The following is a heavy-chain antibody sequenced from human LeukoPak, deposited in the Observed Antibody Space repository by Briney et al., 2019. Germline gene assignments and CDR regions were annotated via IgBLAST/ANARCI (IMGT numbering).Heavy chain of an antibody. CDR3: ARGGKLDYPFDY. J-gene: IGHJ4*02. CDR2: ISDSRDYK. D-gene: IGHD4-11*01. Sequence: GGSLRLSCAASGFTFSSHSMNWVRQAPGKGLEWVSSISDSRDYKYYADSVKGRFTISTDDAKKSVSLQMNSLRAEDTAVYYCARGGKLDYPFDYWGQGTLVTVSS. V-gene: IGHV3-21*01. CDR1: GFTFSSHS.